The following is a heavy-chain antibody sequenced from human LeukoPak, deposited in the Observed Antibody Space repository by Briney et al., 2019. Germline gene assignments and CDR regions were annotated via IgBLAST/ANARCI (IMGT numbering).Heavy chain of an antibody. CDR3: ARDLSGGPMDAFDI. D-gene: IGHD3-16*01. Sequence: ASVKVPCKASGYTFTGYYMHWVRQAPGQGLEWMGWINPNSGGTNYAQKFQGRVTMTRDTSTSTVYMELSSLRSEDTAVYYCARDLSGGPMDAFDIWGQGTMVTVSS. CDR1: GYTFTGYY. J-gene: IGHJ3*02. CDR2: INPNSGGT. V-gene: IGHV1-2*02.